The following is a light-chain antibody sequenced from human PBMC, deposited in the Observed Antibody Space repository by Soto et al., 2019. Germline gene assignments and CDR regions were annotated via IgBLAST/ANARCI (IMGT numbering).Light chain of an antibody. CDR2: DAS. V-gene: IGKV3-11*01. CDR1: QSVSSY. J-gene: IGKJ3*01. CDR3: QQRSNWPPKFT. Sequence: EIVLTQSPATLSLSPGERATLSCRASQSVSSYLAWYQQKPGQAPRLLIYDASKRATGIPARFSGSGSGTDFTLTISSLEPEDFAVYYCQQRSNWPPKFTFGPGTKVDIK.